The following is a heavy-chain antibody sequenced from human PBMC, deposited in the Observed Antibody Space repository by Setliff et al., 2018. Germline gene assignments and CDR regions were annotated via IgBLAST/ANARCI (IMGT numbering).Heavy chain of an antibody. V-gene: IGHV4-39*07. D-gene: IGHD2-2*01. CDR3: ARDASTSDGRNAFDI. J-gene: IGHJ3*02. CDR1: GGSINSYPYY. CDR2: IYHTGIT. Sequence: KPSETLSLTCTVSGGSINSYPYYWGWIRQPPGKGLEWIGNIYHTGITYYNPSLKSRVTISVDTSKNQFSLKLSSVTAADTAIYYCARDASTSDGRNAFDIWGQGTMVTVSS.